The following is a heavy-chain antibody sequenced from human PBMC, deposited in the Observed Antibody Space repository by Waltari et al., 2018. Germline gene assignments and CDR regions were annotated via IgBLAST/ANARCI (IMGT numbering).Heavy chain of an antibody. CDR3: ARHEYSTTWGGLD. CDR1: GCSLNRYY. J-gene: IGHJ4*02. Sequence: QVQLQESGPGLVKPSETLSLTCTVPGCSLNRYYWSWIRQPPGKGLAWIAYIYYSGSTNYNPSLKSRVTISVDTSKNQFSLKLSSVTAADTAIYYCARHEYSTTWGGLDWGQGTLVTVSS. D-gene: IGHD6-13*01. V-gene: IGHV4-59*08. CDR2: IYYSGST.